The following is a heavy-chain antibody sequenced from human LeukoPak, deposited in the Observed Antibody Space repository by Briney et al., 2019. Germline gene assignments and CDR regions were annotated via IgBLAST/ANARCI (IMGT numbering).Heavy chain of an antibody. CDR3: AKDRWGGVKRSRIYCSGGSCYSDRRYHGMDV. Sequence: GGSLRLSCAASGFTFSSYAMSWVRQAPGKGLEWVSAISGSGGSTYYADSVTGRFTISRDNSKNTLYLQMNSLRAEDTAVYYCAKDRWGGVKRSRIYCSGGSCYSDRRYHGMDVWGQGTTVTVSS. J-gene: IGHJ6*02. CDR2: ISGSGGST. V-gene: IGHV3-23*01. D-gene: IGHD2-15*01. CDR1: GFTFSSYA.